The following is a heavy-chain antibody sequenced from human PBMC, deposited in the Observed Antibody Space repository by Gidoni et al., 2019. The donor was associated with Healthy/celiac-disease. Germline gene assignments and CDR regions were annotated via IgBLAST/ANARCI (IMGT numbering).Heavy chain of an antibody. J-gene: IGHJ2*01. CDR3: AKGSQYQLQPSMYSSSSDWYFDL. CDR2: ISGRGGST. Sequence: EVQLLESGGGLVQPGGSLRLSCAASGFTFSRYAMSWVRPAPGKGLAWVPAISGRGGSTYYADSVKGRFTISRDNSKNTLYLQMNSLRAEDTAVYYWAKGSQYQLQPSMYSSSSDWYFDLWGRGTLVTVSS. D-gene: IGHD6-6*01. V-gene: IGHV3-23*01. CDR1: GFTFSRYA.